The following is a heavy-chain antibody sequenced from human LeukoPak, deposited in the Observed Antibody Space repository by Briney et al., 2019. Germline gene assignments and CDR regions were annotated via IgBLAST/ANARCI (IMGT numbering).Heavy chain of an antibody. D-gene: IGHD3-10*01. J-gene: IGHJ4*02. Sequence: ASVKVSCKASGYTFTSYAMNWVRQAPGQGLEWMGWINTNTGNPTYAQGFTGRFVFSLDTSVSTAYLQISSLKAEDTAVYYCARDLHLLWFGELLAPFDYWGQGTLVTVSS. V-gene: IGHV7-4-1*02. CDR3: ARDLHLLWFGELLAPFDY. CDR2: INTNTGNP. CDR1: GYTFTSYA.